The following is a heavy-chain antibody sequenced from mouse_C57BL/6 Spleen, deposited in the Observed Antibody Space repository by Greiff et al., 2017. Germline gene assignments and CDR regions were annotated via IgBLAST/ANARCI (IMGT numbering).Heavy chain of an antibody. J-gene: IGHJ2*01. CDR1: GYAFTNYL. CDR3: ARERDYYGSSYPFDY. D-gene: IGHD1-1*01. V-gene: IGHV1-54*01. CDR2: INPGSGGT. Sequence: QVQLQQSGAELVRPGTSVKVSCKASGYAFTNYLIEWVKQRPGQGLEWIGVINPGSGGTNYNEKFKGKATLTADKSSSTAYMQLSSLTSEDSAVYFCARERDYYGSSYPFDYWGQGTTLTVSS.